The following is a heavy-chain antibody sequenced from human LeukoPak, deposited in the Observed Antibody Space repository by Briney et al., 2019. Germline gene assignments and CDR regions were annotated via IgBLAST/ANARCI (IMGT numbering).Heavy chain of an antibody. Sequence: GGSLRLSCAASGLTFSSYSMNWLRQAPGKGLEWVSSISSSSSYIYYADSVKGRFTISRDNAKNSLYLQMNSLRAEDTAVYYCARVLREYYDSSGIPPDYWGQGTLVTVSS. J-gene: IGHJ4*02. D-gene: IGHD3-22*01. CDR1: GLTFSSYS. CDR2: ISSSSSYI. V-gene: IGHV3-21*01. CDR3: ARVLREYYDSSGIPPDY.